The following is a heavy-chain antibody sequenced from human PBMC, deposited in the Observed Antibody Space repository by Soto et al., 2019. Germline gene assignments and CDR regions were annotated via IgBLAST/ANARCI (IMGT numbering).Heavy chain of an antibody. Sequence: QVQLVQSGAEVKKPGASVKVSCKASGYTFTSYDVNWVRRATGQGLVWMGWMNPNSGNTGYAQEFQGRVSMPRNTSISTAYMELSSLRSEDAAVYYCARYYYGSGSSDYWGQGTLVTVSS. CDR1: GYTFTSYD. D-gene: IGHD3-10*01. V-gene: IGHV1-8*01. CDR3: ARYYYGSGSSDY. J-gene: IGHJ4*02. CDR2: MNPNSGNT.